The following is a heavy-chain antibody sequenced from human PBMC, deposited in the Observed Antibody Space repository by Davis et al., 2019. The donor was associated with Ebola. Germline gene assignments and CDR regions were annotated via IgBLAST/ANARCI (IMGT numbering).Heavy chain of an antibody. J-gene: IGHJ6*01. CDR2: ISSNGGST. CDR3: TLLQEHL. V-gene: IGHV3-64D*08. CDR1: GFTFSSYA. Sequence: GGSLRLSCSASGFTFSSYAMHWVRQAPGKGLEYVSAISSNGGSTYYADSVKGRFTISRDNSKNTLYLQISSLHQGPIGLPPGTLLQEHLWG.